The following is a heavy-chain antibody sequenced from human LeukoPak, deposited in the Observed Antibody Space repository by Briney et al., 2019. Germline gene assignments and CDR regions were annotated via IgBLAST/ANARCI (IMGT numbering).Heavy chain of an antibody. J-gene: IGHJ6*04. CDR2: ISGSGGST. D-gene: IGHD2-2*01. CDR1: GFTFSSYA. Sequence: GGSLRLSCAASGFTFSSYAMSWVRQAPGKGLEWVSAISGSGGSTYYADSVKGRFTISRDNSKNTLYLQMNSLRAEDTAVYYCAKGVTGYCSSTSCYSMDVWGEGTTVTVSS. CDR3: AKGVTGYCSSTSCYSMDV. V-gene: IGHV3-23*01.